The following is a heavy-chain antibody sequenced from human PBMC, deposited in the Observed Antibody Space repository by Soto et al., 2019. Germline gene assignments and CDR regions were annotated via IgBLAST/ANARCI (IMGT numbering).Heavy chain of an antibody. Sequence: SVKVSCKASGGTFSSYAISWVRQAPRQGLELMGGIIPIFGTANYAQKFQGRVTITADESTSTAYMELSSLRSEDTAVYYCATSISGHSYGPRGGYYNWFDPWGQGTLVTVYS. CDR1: GGTFSSYA. D-gene: IGHD5-18*01. CDR3: ATSISGHSYGPRGGYYNWFDP. V-gene: IGHV1-69*13. CDR2: IIPIFGTA. J-gene: IGHJ5*02.